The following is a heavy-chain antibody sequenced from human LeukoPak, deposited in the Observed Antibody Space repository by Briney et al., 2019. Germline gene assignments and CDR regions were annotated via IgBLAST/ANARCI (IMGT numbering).Heavy chain of an antibody. CDR2: ISGSGGST. Sequence: GGPLRLSCAASGFTFSSYAMSWVRQAPGKGLEWVSAISGSGGSTYYADSVKGRFTISRDNSKNTLYLQMNSLRAEDTAVYYCARGAGDYYDILTGPLNWFDPWGQGTLVTVSS. V-gene: IGHV3-23*01. CDR3: ARGAGDYYDILTGPLNWFDP. D-gene: IGHD3-9*01. J-gene: IGHJ5*02. CDR1: GFTFSSYA.